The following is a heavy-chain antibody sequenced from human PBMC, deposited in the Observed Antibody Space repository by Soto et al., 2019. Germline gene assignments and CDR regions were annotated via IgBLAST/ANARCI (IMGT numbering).Heavy chain of an antibody. CDR3: ARIFYCSGTSCPDY. CDR1: GLTVSNNY. J-gene: IGHJ4*02. CDR2: LYSGGTT. V-gene: IGHV3-66*01. D-gene: IGHD2-2*01. Sequence: GSLRLSCAASGLTVSNNYMTWVRQAPGRGLEWVSVLYSGGTTYYADSVKGRFTISRDNSRNTVYLQMNSLRAEDTALYYCARIFYCSGTSCPDYWGQGTRVTVSS.